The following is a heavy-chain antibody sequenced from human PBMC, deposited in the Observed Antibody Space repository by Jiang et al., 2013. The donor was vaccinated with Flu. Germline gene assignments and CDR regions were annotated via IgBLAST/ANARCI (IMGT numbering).Heavy chain of an antibody. D-gene: IGHD3-3*01. J-gene: IGHJ5*02. CDR1: GGSISSGDSY. Sequence: GPGLVKPSQTLSLTCSVSGGSISSGDSYWAWIRQPPGEGLEWIGHISNRGSTFYRPTLESRLFISVDTSRNHVSLKLSSVTVADTAVYYCVSKRSGYYGAPFDPWGQGIPVTVSS. CDR2: ISNRGST. CDR3: VSKRSGYYGAPFDP. V-gene: IGHV4-30-4*01.